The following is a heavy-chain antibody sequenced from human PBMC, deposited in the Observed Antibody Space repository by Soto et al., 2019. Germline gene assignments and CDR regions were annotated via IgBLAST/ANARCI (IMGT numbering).Heavy chain of an antibody. CDR1: GFTFSSYA. J-gene: IGHJ4*02. CDR2: ISGSGGST. CDR3: AEEGEDIVVVVAANYFDY. D-gene: IGHD2-15*01. Sequence: EVQLLESGGGLVQPGGSLRLSCAASGFTFSSYAMSWVRQAPGKGLEWVSAISGSGGSTYYADSVKGRFTISRDNSKNTLYLQMNSLRAEDTAVYYCAEEGEDIVVVVAANYFDYWGQGTLVTVSS. V-gene: IGHV3-23*01.